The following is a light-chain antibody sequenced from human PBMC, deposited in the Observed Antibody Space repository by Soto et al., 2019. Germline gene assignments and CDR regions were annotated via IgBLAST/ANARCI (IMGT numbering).Light chain of an antibody. CDR3: HSYDSSLSGWV. Sequence: QPVLTQPPSVSGAPGQRVTISCTGSSSNIGAGYDVHWYQQLPGTAPKLLISGNSNRPSGVPDRFSGSKSGTSASLAITGLQAEDEADYYCHSYDSSLSGWVFGGGTKLTVL. CDR2: GNS. J-gene: IGLJ3*02. CDR1: SSNIGAGYD. V-gene: IGLV1-40*01.